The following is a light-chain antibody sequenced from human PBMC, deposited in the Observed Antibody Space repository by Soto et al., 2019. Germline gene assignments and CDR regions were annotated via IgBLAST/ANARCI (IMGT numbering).Light chain of an antibody. CDR1: QSVLYSSNNKNY. Sequence: DIVMTQSPDSLAVSLGERATINCKSSQSVLYSSNNKNYLAWYQQKPGQPPKLLIYSASTRASGVPDRFSGSGSGTDFTLTISSLQAEDVAVYYCQQYSSTPRTFGQGTKVEIK. V-gene: IGKV4-1*01. CDR2: SAS. CDR3: QQYSSTPRT. J-gene: IGKJ1*01.